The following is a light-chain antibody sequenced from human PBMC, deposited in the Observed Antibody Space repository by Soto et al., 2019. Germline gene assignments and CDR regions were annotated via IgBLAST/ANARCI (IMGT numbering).Light chain of an antibody. CDR3: LQHNSYPIT. CDR1: QSISSY. CDR2: AAS. J-gene: IGKJ5*01. V-gene: IGKV1-17*01. Sequence: DIQITQSPSSLSASVGDRVTITCRASQSISSYLGWYQQKPGKAPKRVIYAASSLQSGVPSRFSGSGSGTEFTLTISSLQPEDFATYYCLQHNSYPITFGQGTRLEIK.